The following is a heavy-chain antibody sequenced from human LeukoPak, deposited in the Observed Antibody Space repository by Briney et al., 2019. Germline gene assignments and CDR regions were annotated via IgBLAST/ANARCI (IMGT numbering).Heavy chain of an antibody. J-gene: IGHJ6*03. CDR1: GYTLTELS. Sequence: ASVKVSCKVSGYTLTELSMHWVRQAPGKGLEWMGGFDPEDGETIYAQKFQGRVTMTEDTSTDTAYMELSSLRSEDTAVYYCATRGVGATTVYYCYMDVWGKGTTVTVSS. CDR2: FDPEDGET. CDR3: ATRGVGATTVYYCYMDV. V-gene: IGHV1-24*01. D-gene: IGHD1-26*01.